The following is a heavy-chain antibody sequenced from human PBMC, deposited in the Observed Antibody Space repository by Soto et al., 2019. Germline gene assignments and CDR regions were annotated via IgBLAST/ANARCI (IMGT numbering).Heavy chain of an antibody. V-gene: IGHV4-39*01. CDR3: ARTSGVTGWFDP. Sequence: SETLSLTCTVSGGSISSSSYYWCWIRQPPWKGLEWIGSIYYSGSTYYNPSLKSRVTISVDTSKNQFSLKLSSVTAADTAVYYCARTSGVTGWFDPWGQGXLVTVYS. J-gene: IGHJ5*02. CDR2: IYYSGST. D-gene: IGHD2-8*01. CDR1: GGSISSSSYY.